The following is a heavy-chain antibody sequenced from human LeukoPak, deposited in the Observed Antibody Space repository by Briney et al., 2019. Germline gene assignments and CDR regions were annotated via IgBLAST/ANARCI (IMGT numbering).Heavy chain of an antibody. CDR2: ISGSGGST. CDR3: ARDLCTTGLNYYYCYGMDV. J-gene: IGHJ6*02. Sequence: PGGSLRLSCAASGFTFSSYAMSWVRQAPGKGLEWVSAISGSGGSTYYADSVKGRFTISRDNSKNTLYLQMNSLRAEDTAVYYCARDLCTTGLNYYYCYGMDVWGQGTTVTVSS. CDR1: GFTFSSYA. D-gene: IGHD1-1*01. V-gene: IGHV3-23*01.